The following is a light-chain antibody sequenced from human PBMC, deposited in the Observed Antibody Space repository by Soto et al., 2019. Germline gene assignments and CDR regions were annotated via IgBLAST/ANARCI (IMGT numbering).Light chain of an antibody. J-gene: IGKJ5*01. CDR3: QQRSNWPPT. V-gene: IGKV3-11*01. Sequence: IMLAQSPGTLSLSPGERATLSCRASQSVGYHLAWYQQKPGQAPRLLIYDASNRATGIPARFSGSGSGTDFTLTISSLEPEDFAVYYCQQRSNWPPTFGQGTRLEIK. CDR2: DAS. CDR1: QSVGYH.